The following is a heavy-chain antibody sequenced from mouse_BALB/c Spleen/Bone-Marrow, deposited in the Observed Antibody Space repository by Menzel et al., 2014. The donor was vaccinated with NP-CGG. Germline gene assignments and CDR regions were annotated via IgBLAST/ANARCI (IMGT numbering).Heavy chain of an antibody. CDR1: GYTFTSYY. J-gene: IGHJ4*01. CDR2: IYPGNVNT. V-gene: IGHV1S56*01. CDR3: ARRGLLEDAMDY. D-gene: IGHD2-13*01. Sequence: VKPQESGPELVKPGASVRISCKASGYTFTSYYIHWVKQRPGQGLEWIGWIYPGNVNTKYNEKFKGKATLTAGKSSSTAYMQLSSLTSEDSAVYFCARRGLLEDAMDYWGQGTSVTVSS.